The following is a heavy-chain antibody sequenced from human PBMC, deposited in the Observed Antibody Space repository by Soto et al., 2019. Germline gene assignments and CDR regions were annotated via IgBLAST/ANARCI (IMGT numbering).Heavy chain of an antibody. D-gene: IGHD6-13*01. CDR3: ARGGVAAAGTLGK. Sequence: QVQLVQSGAEVKRPGYSVRVSCKASGGTFNSYTISWVRQAPGQGPEWMGRIIPVLGVANYAQTFQGRVTITADKSTSTVYMDLSSLRSEDTAVYYCARGGVAAAGTLGKWGQGTLVTVSS. CDR2: IIPVLGVA. J-gene: IGHJ4*02. CDR1: GGTFNSYT. V-gene: IGHV1-69*02.